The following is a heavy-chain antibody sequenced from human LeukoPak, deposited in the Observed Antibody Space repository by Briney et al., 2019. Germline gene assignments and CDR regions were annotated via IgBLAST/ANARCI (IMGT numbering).Heavy chain of an antibody. V-gene: IGHV4-34*01. CDR2: INHSGNT. J-gene: IGHJ4*02. D-gene: IGHD5-24*01. Sequence: PSETLSFTCAVYGESFSSYYWSWIRQPPGKGREGIGEINHSGNTNYNPSLKSRVTISVDTSKNQFSLKLSSVTAADTAVYYCARVDGDGYNIPDYWGQGTLVTVSS. CDR1: GESFSSYY. CDR3: ARVDGDGYNIPDY.